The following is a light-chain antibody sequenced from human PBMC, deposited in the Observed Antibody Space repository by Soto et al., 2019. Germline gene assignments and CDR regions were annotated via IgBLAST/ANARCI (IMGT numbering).Light chain of an antibody. Sequence: EVRMTQFPDTVSVTPGETVTLSCGASQSVRTNLAWYQQRPGQAPRLLIYGAATRATGIPARFSGSGSETEFTLTISSLQAEDYAVYFCQQYNNWPTWTFGQGTKVDI. V-gene: IGKV3-15*01. CDR1: QSVRTN. J-gene: IGKJ1*01. CDR3: QQYNNWPTWT. CDR2: GAA.